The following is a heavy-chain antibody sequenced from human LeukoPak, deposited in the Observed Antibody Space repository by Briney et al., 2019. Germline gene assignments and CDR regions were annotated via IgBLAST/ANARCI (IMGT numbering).Heavy chain of an antibody. Sequence: GGPLKLSCAAPGFTFSTYGRNWVRQAPGKGLEWVAFIRYDGSNKSYADSVKGRFTISRDNSKNTLYLQMNSLRAEDTAVYYCAKDFYGSGSGLLGYWGQGTLVTVSS. D-gene: IGHD3-10*01. CDR2: IRYDGSNK. V-gene: IGHV3-30*02. CDR3: AKDFYGSGSGLLGY. J-gene: IGHJ4*02. CDR1: GFTFSTYG.